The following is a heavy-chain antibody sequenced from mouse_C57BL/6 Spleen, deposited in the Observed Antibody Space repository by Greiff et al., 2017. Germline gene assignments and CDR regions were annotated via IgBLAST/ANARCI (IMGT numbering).Heavy chain of an antibody. CDR3: ARDDAMVSYAMDY. D-gene: IGHD2-3*01. Sequence: EVKVEESGPGLVKPSQSLSLTCSVTGYSITSGYYWNWIRQFPGNKLEWMGYISYDGSNNYNPSLKNRISITRDTSKNQFFLKLNSVTTEDTATYYCARDDAMVSYAMDYWGQGPSVTVSS. J-gene: IGHJ4*01. V-gene: IGHV3-6*01. CDR1: GYSITSGYY. CDR2: ISYDGSN.